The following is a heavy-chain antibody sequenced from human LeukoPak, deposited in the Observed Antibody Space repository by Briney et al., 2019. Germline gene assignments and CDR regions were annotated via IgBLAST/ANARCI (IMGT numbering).Heavy chain of an antibody. J-gene: IGHJ3*02. CDR3: AREDWNDGDAFDI. CDR1: GFTFSRFW. Sequence: GGSLRLSCAASGFTFSRFWMNWVRQAPGKGLEWVANIKRDGSEKYYVDSVKGRFTISRDSAKNSLYLQMNSLRAEDTAVYYCAREDWNDGDAFDIWGQGTMVTVSS. V-gene: IGHV3-7*01. D-gene: IGHD1-1*01. CDR2: IKRDGSEK.